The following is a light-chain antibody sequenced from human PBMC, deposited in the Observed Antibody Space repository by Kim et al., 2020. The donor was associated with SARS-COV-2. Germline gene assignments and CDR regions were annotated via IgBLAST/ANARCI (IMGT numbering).Light chain of an antibody. CDR3: QQYYSYPPT. CDR1: QGISSY. J-gene: IGKJ1*01. CDR2: AAS. V-gene: IGKV1-8*01. Sequence: AIRMTQSPSSLSASTGDRVTITCRASQGISSYLAWYQQKPGKATKILIYAASTLQSGVPSRFSGSGSGTDFTLTISCLQSEDFATYYCQQYYSYPPTFGQGTKVDIK.